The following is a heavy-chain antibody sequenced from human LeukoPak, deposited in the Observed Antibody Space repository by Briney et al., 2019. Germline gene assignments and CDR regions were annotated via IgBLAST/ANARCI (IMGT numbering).Heavy chain of an antibody. Sequence: GGSLRLSCAASGFTFSSYAMHWVRQAPGKGLEWVAVISYDGSNKYYANSVKGRFTISRDNSKNTLYLQMNSLRAEDTAVYYCAKDITGTRAGASDIWGQGTMVTVSS. D-gene: IGHD1-7*01. CDR2: ISYDGSNK. CDR1: GFTFSSYA. CDR3: AKDITGTRAGASDI. V-gene: IGHV3-30-3*01. J-gene: IGHJ3*02.